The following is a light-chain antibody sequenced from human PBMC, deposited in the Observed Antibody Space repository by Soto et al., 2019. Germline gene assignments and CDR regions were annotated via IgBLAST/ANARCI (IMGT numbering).Light chain of an antibody. CDR1: SSKIGTGYD. CDR2: GNT. Sequence: QPLLTQPPPVSGAPGQRGTLSCTGSSSKIGTGYDVHWYQQLPGTAPRLLIHGNTNRPSGVPDRFSGSKSGTSASLAITGLQAEDEADYYCQSYDNSLSAYVFGTGTKVTVL. J-gene: IGLJ1*01. V-gene: IGLV1-40*01. CDR3: QSYDNSLSAYV.